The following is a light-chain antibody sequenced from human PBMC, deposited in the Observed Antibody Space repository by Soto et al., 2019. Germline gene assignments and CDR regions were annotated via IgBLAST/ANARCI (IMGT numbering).Light chain of an antibody. Sequence: EIVLTQSPGTLSLSPGERATLSCRASHSVSSSSLAWYQQKPGQAPRLLIYGASSRATGIPDRFSGSGSGTDFTLTISRLEPEDFAVYYCQQYGGLPYTFGQGTKLEIK. CDR2: GAS. J-gene: IGKJ2*01. CDR3: QQYGGLPYT. V-gene: IGKV3-20*01. CDR1: HSVSSSS.